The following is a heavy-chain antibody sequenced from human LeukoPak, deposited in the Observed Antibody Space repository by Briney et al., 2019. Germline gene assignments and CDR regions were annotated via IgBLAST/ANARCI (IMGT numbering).Heavy chain of an antibody. CDR2: ISASGGST. CDR3: AKNQDYYDSSGYDY. D-gene: IGHD3-22*01. V-gene: IGHV3-23*01. J-gene: IGHJ4*02. CDR1: GFTFSSYA. Sequence: GGSLRLSCAASGFTFSSYAMSWVRQAPGKGLEWVSAISASGGSTYYADSVEGRFSISRVNSKNTLYLQMNSLRAEDTAVYYCAKNQDYYDSSGYDYWGQGTLVTVSS.